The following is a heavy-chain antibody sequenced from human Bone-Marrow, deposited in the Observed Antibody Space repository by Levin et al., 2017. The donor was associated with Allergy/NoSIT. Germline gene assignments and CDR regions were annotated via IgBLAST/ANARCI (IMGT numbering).Heavy chain of an antibody. Sequence: PGGSLRLSCAASGFTFSSYAMTWVRQAPGKGLEWVSSIGGSGGGPYYANSVKGRFTISRDNSKNSLYLQMNGLSAEETGIYYCAKRPDLNWGPIGDYFDFWGPGTLVTVSS. CDR1: GFTFSSYA. CDR2: IGGSGGGP. CDR3: AKRPDLNWGPIGDYFDF. V-gene: IGHV3-23*01. J-gene: IGHJ4*02. D-gene: IGHD7-27*01.